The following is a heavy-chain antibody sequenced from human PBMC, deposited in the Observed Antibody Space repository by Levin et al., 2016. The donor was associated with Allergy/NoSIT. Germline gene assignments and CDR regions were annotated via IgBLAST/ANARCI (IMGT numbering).Heavy chain of an antibody. CDR3: ARDDDFWSGYYVFDY. J-gene: IGHJ4*02. CDR2: IIPILGIA. V-gene: IGHV1-69*04. CDR1: GGTFSSYA. Sequence: SVKVSCKASGGTFSSYAISWVRQAPGQGLEWMGRIIPILGIANYAQKFQGRVTITADKSTSTAYMELSSLRSEDTAVYYCARDDDFWSGYYVFDYWGQGTLVTVSS. D-gene: IGHD3-3*01.